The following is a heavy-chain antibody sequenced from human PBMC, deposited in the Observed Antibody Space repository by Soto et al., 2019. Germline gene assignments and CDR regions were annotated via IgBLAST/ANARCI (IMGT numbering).Heavy chain of an antibody. CDR3: AVHAAGLPFYYYGMDV. D-gene: IGHD6-13*01. CDR2: IIPIFGTA. Sequence: SVKVSCKASGDTFSSYAISWVRQAPGQGLEWMGGIIPIFGTANYAQKFQGRVTITADESTSTAYMELSSLRSEDTAVYYCAVHAAGLPFYYYGMDVWGQGTTVTVSS. V-gene: IGHV1-69*13. CDR1: GDTFSSYA. J-gene: IGHJ6*02.